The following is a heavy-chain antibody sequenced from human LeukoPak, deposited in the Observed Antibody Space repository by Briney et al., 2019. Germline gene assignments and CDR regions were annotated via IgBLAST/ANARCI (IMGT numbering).Heavy chain of an antibody. V-gene: IGHV3-66*01. D-gene: IGHD6-19*01. J-gene: IGHJ4*02. CDR2: IYSGGTT. Sequence: PGGSLRLSCAASGFTFSSYWMSWVRQAPGKGLEWVAIIYSGGTTYYADSVKGRFTIFKDNSKNTVSLQMNSLRGEDTAVYYCARDRGGDTSAWYGLDCWGQGTLVTVSS. CDR1: GFTFSSYW. CDR3: ARDRGGDTSAWYGLDC.